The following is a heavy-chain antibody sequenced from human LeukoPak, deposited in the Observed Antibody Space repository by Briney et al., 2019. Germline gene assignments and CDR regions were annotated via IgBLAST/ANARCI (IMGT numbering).Heavy chain of an antibody. CDR1: GFTFSSYA. Sequence: PGRSLRLSCAASGFTFSSYAMHWVRQAPGKGLEWVAVISYDGSNKYYADSVKGRFTISRDNSKNTLYLQMNSLRAEDTAVYYCARFQGFDYWGQGTLVTVSS. CDR2: ISYDGSNK. V-gene: IGHV3-30-3*01. CDR3: ARFQGFDY. J-gene: IGHJ4*02.